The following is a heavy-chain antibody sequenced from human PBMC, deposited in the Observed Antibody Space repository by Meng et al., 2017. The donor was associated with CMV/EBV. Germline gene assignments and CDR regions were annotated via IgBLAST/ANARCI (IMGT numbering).Heavy chain of an antibody. J-gene: IGHJ6*02. CDR2: ISGSGGST. CDR3: ARDRLMGADRGSHRSNWNYYYYYGMDV. D-gene: IGHD1-20*01. CDR1: GFTFSSYA. Sequence: GGSLRLSCAASGFTFSSYAMSWVRQAPGKGLEWVSAISGSGGSTYYADSVKGRFTISRDNSKNTLYLQMNSLRAEDTAVYYCARDRLMGADRGSHRSNWNYYYYYGMDVWGQGTTVTVSS. V-gene: IGHV3-23*01.